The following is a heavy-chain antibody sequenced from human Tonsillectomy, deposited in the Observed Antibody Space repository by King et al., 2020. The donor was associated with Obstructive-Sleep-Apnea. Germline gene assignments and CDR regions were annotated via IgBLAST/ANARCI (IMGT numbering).Heavy chain of an antibody. CDR3: AHTSYGSGSYPNWFDP. J-gene: IGHJ5*02. Sequence: ITLQESGPTLVKPTQTLTLTCTFSGFSLSTSGVGVGWIRQPPGKALEWLALIYWNDDKRYSPSLKSRLTITKDTSKNQVVLTMTNMDPVDTATYYCAHTSYGSGSYPNWFDPWGQGTLVTVSS. CDR1: GFSLSTSGVG. D-gene: IGHD3-10*01. CDR2: IYWNDDK. V-gene: IGHV2-5*01.